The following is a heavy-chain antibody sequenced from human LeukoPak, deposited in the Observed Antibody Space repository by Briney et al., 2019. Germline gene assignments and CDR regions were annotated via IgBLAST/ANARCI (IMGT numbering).Heavy chain of an antibody. Sequence: WGSLRLSCAASGFTFTSYAMSWVRQAPGKGLEWVSTISNTGGSTYYADSVKGRFTVSRDNSKNTLYLQMRGLRAEDTAAYYCAKAHVIGVVGIGFDIWGRGTKVPVSS. CDR2: ISNTGGST. CDR1: GFTFTSYA. V-gene: IGHV3-23*01. J-gene: IGHJ3*02. CDR3: AKAHVIGVVGIGFDI. D-gene: IGHD3-22*01.